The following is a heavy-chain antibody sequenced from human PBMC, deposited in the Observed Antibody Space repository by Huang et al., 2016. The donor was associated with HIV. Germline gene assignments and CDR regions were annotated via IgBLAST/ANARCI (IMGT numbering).Heavy chain of an antibody. CDR2: ISSYHGKT. J-gene: IGHJ5*01. CDR3: ARDHWYPLQNWFDL. V-gene: IGHV1-18*01. Sequence: QVELVQSGAEVKRPGASVRVSCKVAGYIFTKYGINWVRKAPGQGLEWMGWISSYHGKTSYAEKLQGRVTLTRDTSSTTAYMELRDVTSADTAVYYCARDHWYPLQNWFDLWGQGTLVTVSS. CDR1: GYIFTKYG. D-gene: IGHD1-1*01.